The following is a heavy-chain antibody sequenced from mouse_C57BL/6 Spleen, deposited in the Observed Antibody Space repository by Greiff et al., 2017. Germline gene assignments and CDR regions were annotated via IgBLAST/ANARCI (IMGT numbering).Heavy chain of an antibody. V-gene: IGHV1-69*01. Sequence: QVQLQQPGAELVMPGASVKLSCKASGYTFTSYWMHWVKQRPGQGLEWIGEIDPSDSYTNYNQKFKGKSTLTVDKSSSTAYMQLSSLTSEDSAVYYCARYGSSPVAYWGQGTLVTVSA. CDR3: ARYGSSPVAY. J-gene: IGHJ3*01. CDR2: IDPSDSYT. D-gene: IGHD1-1*01. CDR1: GYTFTSYW.